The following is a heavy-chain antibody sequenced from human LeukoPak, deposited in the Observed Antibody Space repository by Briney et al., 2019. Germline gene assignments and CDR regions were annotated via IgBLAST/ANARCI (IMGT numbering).Heavy chain of an antibody. J-gene: IGHJ4*02. V-gene: IGHV3-74*01. CDR1: GFTFSSYW. Sequence: GRSLRLSCAASGFTFSSYWMHWVRQAPGKGLVWVSRINSDGSSTSYADSVKGRFTISRDNAKNTLYLQMNSLRAEDTAVYYCARLVLYYGSAPAYDYWGQGTLVTVSS. D-gene: IGHD3-10*01. CDR2: INSDGSST. CDR3: ARLVLYYGSAPAYDY.